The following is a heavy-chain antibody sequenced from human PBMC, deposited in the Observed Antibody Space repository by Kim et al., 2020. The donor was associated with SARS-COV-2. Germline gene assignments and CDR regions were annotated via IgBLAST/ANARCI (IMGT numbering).Heavy chain of an antibody. D-gene: IGHD3-22*01. Sequence: SVKGRLTNSRDNAKNTLYLQMNSLRAEDTAVYYCPTAHYYDSSGYDAFDIWGQGTMVTVSS. CDR3: PTAHYYDSSGYDAFDI. V-gene: IGHV3-74*01. J-gene: IGHJ3*02.